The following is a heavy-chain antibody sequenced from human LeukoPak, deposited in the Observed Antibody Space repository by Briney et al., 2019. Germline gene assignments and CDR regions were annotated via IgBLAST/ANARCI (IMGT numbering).Heavy chain of an antibody. CDR3: AKQLGYCSDGSCYFPY. Sequence: GGSLRLFCAASGFTFSSSAMSWVRQAPGKGLEWVSAISNNGGYTYYADSVQGRFTISRDNSKSTLCLQMNSLRAEDTAVYYCAKQLGYCSDGSCYFPYWGQGTLVTVSS. V-gene: IGHV3-23*01. J-gene: IGHJ4*02. D-gene: IGHD2-15*01. CDR2: ISNNGGYT. CDR1: GFTFSSSA.